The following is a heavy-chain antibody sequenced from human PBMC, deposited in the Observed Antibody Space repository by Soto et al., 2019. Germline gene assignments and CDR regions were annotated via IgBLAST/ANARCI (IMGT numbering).Heavy chain of an antibody. D-gene: IGHD6-19*01. J-gene: IGHJ4*02. CDR1: GFIFNNFW. CDR3: ARTVAVATTTPFRY. Sequence: HPGGSLRLSCAASGFIFNNFWMHWVRQAPGKGLVWVSRLSPDGTTTTYEDSVKGRFTISRDNAKDTVYLQMDSLRSDDTAVYYCARTVAVATTTPFRYWGQGTLVTVSS. V-gene: IGHV3-74*01. CDR2: LSPDGTTT.